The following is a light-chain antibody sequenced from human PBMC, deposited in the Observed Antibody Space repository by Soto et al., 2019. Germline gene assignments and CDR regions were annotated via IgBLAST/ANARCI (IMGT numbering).Light chain of an antibody. CDR1: SSDVGGYNY. V-gene: IGLV2-14*01. Sequence: QSVLTQPASVSGSPGQSITISCTGTSSDVGGYNYVSWYQQHPGKAPKLMIYEVSNRPSGGSNRFAGSKSGNTASLNISGLQAEDDADYYCSSYTSSSTLYVFGNGTKLTVL. J-gene: IGLJ1*01. CDR3: SSYTSSSTLYV. CDR2: EVS.